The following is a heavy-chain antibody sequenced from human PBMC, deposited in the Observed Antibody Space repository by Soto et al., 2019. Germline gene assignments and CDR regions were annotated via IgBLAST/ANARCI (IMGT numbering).Heavy chain of an antibody. V-gene: IGHV1-2*02. CDR2: INPNSGGT. CDR1: GYTFTGYY. Sequence: AASVKVSCKASGYTFTGYYMHWVRQAPGQGLEWMGWINPNSGGTNYAQKFQGRVTMTRDTSISTAYMELSRLRSDDTAVYYCASRRGLITIFGVAPNYYYGMDVWGQGTTVTVSS. J-gene: IGHJ6*02. CDR3: ASRRGLITIFGVAPNYYYGMDV. D-gene: IGHD3-3*01.